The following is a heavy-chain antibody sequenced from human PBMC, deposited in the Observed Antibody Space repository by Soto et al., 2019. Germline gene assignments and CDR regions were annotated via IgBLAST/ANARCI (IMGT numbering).Heavy chain of an antibody. V-gene: IGHV3-23*01. Sequence: EMQLLESGGGLVQPGGSLRLSCVGSGFTFRNYAMSWVRQAPGKGLEWVSAIRGSATTTYYADSVKGRFTISRDNSKNTLYLEIHSLRVEDTAIYYCAKDMLGVTPGMDVWGQGTTVTVSS. J-gene: IGHJ6*02. CDR2: IRGSATTT. D-gene: IGHD2-21*02. CDR3: AKDMLGVTPGMDV. CDR1: GFTFRNYA.